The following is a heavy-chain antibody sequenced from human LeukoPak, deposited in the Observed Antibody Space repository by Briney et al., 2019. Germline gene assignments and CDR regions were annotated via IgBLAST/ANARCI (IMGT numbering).Heavy chain of an antibody. V-gene: IGHV3-53*01. CDR1: GFTVSSNY. D-gene: IGHD4-11*01. Sequence: PGGSLRLSCAASGFTVSSNYMSWVRQAPGKGLEWVSVIYSGGGTYYADSVKGRFTISRDNSKNTLYLQMNNLRAEDTAVYYCASLGFHDYSALGGQRTLVTVSS. J-gene: IGHJ4*02. CDR2: IYSGGGT. CDR3: ASLGFHDYSAL.